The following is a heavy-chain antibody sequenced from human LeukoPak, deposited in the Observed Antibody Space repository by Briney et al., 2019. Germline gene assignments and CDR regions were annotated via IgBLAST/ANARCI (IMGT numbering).Heavy chain of an antibody. V-gene: IGHV4-59*01. CDR2: IYYSGNT. J-gene: IGHJ4*02. Sequence: SETLSLTCAVYGGSFSGYYWTWIRQPPGKGLEWIGYIYYSGNTNYNPSLKSRVTISIDTSKNQFSLKLSSVTAADTAVYYCANRRAVAGIGYYFDYWGQGTLVTVSS. CDR3: ANRRAVAGIGYYFDY. D-gene: IGHD6-19*01. CDR1: GGSFSGYY.